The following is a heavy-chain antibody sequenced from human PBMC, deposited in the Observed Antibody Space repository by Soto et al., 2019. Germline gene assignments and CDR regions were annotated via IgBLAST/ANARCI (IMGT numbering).Heavy chain of an antibody. CDR1: GGSISSGDYY. CDR3: ARRWADSSGNGCFDY. Sequence: QVQLQESGPGLVKPSQTLSLTCTVSGGSISSGDYYWSWIRQPPGKGLEWIGYIYYSGSTYYNPALKSRVTISVDTSKNQFSLKLSSVTAADTAVYYCARRWADSSGNGCFDYWGQGTLVTVSS. CDR2: IYYSGST. V-gene: IGHV4-30-4*01. D-gene: IGHD3-22*01. J-gene: IGHJ4*01.